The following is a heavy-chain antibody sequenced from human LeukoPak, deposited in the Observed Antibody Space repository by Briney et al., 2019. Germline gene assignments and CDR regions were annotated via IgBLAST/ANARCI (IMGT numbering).Heavy chain of an antibody. D-gene: IGHD6-19*01. CDR3: ARTRAVAGRGHFDY. Sequence: SETLSLTCAVYGGSFSGYYWSWIRQPPGKGLEWIGEINHSGSTNYNPSFKSRVTISVDTSKNQFSLKLGSVTAADTAVYYCARTRAVAGRGHFDYWGQGTLVTVSS. J-gene: IGHJ4*02. CDR1: GGSFSGYY. CDR2: INHSGST. V-gene: IGHV4-34*01.